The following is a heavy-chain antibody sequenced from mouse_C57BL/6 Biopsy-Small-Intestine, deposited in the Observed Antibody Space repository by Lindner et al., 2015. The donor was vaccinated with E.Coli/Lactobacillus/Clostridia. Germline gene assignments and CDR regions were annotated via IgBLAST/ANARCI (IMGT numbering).Heavy chain of an antibody. Sequence: VQLQEVWGGLVKPGGSLKLSCAASGFTFSGYGMHWIRQVPEKGLEWVAYISSGSSTIYYADTVRGRFTISRDNAKNTLFLQITSLRSEDTAMYYCARWDYGNNYWYFDVWGTGTTVTVSS. CDR3: ARWDYGNNYWYFDV. J-gene: IGHJ1*03. CDR1: GFTFSGYG. CDR2: ISSGSSTI. V-gene: IGHV5-17*01. D-gene: IGHD2-1*01.